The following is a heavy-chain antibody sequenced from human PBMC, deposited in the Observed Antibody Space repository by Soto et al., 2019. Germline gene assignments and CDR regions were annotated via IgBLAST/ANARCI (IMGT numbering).Heavy chain of an antibody. V-gene: IGHV1-18*04. D-gene: IGHD3-22*01. CDR3: ARVDYYDSSGYYGY. Sequence: QVPLVQSGDEVKKPGASVKVSCKASGYTFTIYGISWVRQAPGQGLEWMGWISGYNGNTDYAQNLQDRVTLTTDASTSSVYMELRSLRSDDTAVYYCARVDYYDSSGYYGYWGQGTLITVSS. CDR2: ISGYNGNT. J-gene: IGHJ4*02. CDR1: GYTFTIYG.